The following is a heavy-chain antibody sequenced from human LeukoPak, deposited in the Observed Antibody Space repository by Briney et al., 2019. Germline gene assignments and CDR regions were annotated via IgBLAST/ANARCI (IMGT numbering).Heavy chain of an antibody. D-gene: IGHD4-17*01. V-gene: IGHV4-4*07. Sequence: SETLSLTCTASGGSISSYYWSWIRQPAGKGLEWIGRIYTSGSTIYNPSLKSRVTMLVDTSKNQFSLKLSSVTAADTAVYYCARVIRSTTQYYYYMDVWGKGTTVTVSS. CDR3: ARVIRSTTQYYYYMDV. J-gene: IGHJ6*03. CDR1: GGSISSYY. CDR2: IYTSGST.